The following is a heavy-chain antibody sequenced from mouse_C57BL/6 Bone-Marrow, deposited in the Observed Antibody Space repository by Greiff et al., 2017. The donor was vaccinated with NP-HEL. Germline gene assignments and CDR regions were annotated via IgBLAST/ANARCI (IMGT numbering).Heavy chain of an antibody. V-gene: IGHV1-81*01. CDR2: IYPRSGNT. CDR3: ARGGLYGNSWFAY. D-gene: IGHD2-1*01. J-gene: IGHJ3*01. CDR1: GYTFTSYG. Sequence: QVQLQQSGAELARPGASVKLSCKASGYTFTSYGISWVKQRTGQGLEWIGEIYPRSGNTYYNEKFKGKATLTADKSSSTAYRELRSLTSEDSAVYFCARGGLYGNSWFAYWGQGTLVTVSA.